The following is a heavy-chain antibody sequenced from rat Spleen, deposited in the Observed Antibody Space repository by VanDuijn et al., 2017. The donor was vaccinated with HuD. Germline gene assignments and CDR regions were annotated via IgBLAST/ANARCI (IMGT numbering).Heavy chain of an antibody. CDR1: GFSLPGNN. J-gene: IGHJ2*01. D-gene: IGHD1-4*01. CDR2: MRYDGDT. CDR3: ARASAGLPNYFDY. Sequence: QVQLKVSGPGLVQPSQTLSLTCTVSGFSLPGNNVHWVRQPPGKGLEWMGRMRYDGDTSYNSALKSRLSVSRDTSKNQVFLKMNSLQTDDTAIYYCARASAGLPNYFDYWGQGVMVTVSS. V-gene: IGHV2-63*01.